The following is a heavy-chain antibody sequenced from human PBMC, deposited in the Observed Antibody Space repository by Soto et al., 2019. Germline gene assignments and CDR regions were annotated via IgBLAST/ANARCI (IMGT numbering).Heavy chain of an antibody. CDR3: ARDAGDYYDSSGPYNWFDP. CDR1: GFTFSSYS. CDR2: ISSSSSTI. J-gene: IGHJ5*02. Sequence: GGSLRLSCAASGFTFSSYSMNWVRQAPGKGLEWVSYISSSSSTIYYADSVKGRFTISRDNAKNSLYLQMNSLRDEDTAVYYCARDAGDYYDSSGPYNWFDPWGQGTLVTVSS. D-gene: IGHD3-22*01. V-gene: IGHV3-48*02.